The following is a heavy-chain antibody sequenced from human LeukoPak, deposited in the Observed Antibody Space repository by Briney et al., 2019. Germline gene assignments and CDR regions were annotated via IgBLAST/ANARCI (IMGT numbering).Heavy chain of an antibody. V-gene: IGHV4-4*07. CDR2: IYTSGST. J-gene: IGHJ4*02. CDR3: ARDTANYSDSSGYYDY. D-gene: IGHD3-22*01. CDR1: GGSISSYY. Sequence: SETLSLTCTVSGGSISSYYWSWIRQPAGKGLEWIGRIYTSGSTNYNPSLKSRVTMSVDTSKNQFSLKLSSVTAADTAVYYCARDTANYSDSSGYYDYWGQGTQVTVSS.